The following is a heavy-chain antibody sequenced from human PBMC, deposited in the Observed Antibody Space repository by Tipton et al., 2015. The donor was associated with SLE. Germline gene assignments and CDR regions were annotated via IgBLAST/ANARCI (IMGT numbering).Heavy chain of an antibody. D-gene: IGHD6-13*01. J-gene: IGHJ6*02. CDR3: ARTNSTSWRSYQKYQYGMDV. CDR2: IYHNESP. Sequence: TLSLTCTVPGYSISSGFYWAWIRQPPGKGLEWIGSIYHNESPYYNATLKSRVTMSVDTSKNQFSLKLSFVTAADTAVYYCARTNSTSWRSYQKYQYGMDVWGQGTTVTASS. V-gene: IGHV4-38-2*02. CDR1: GYSISSGFY.